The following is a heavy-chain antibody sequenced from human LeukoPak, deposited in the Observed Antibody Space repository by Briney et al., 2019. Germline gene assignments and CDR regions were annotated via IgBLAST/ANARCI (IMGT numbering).Heavy chain of an antibody. J-gene: IGHJ3*02. CDR2: IYNDGST. CDR1: GLTVSSSY. V-gene: IGHV3-53*01. D-gene: IGHD2/OR15-2a*01. Sequence: GGSLRLSCAATGLTVSSSYMSWVRQAPGKGLEWVSIIYNDGSTYYADSMKGRFTISRDNSKNTLYLQVNSLRAEDTAMYYCARNILFAFDIWGQGTMVTVSS. CDR3: ARNILFAFDI.